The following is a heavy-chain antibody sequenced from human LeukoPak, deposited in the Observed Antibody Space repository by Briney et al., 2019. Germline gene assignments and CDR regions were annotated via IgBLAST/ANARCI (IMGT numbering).Heavy chain of an antibody. CDR2: ISWNSGSI. J-gene: IGHJ4*02. CDR1: GFTFDDYA. CDR3: AKGKTGIAVAGTVDY. V-gene: IGHV3-9*01. D-gene: IGHD6-19*01. Sequence: PGGSLRVSCAASGFTFDDYAMHWVRQAPGKGLEWVSGISWNSGSIGYADSVKGRFTISRDNAKNSLYLQMNSLRAEDTALYYCAKGKTGIAVAGTVDYWGQGTLVTVSS.